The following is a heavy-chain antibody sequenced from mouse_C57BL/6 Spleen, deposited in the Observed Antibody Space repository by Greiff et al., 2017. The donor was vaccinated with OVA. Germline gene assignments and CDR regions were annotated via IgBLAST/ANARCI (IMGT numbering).Heavy chain of an antibody. Sequence: QVQLQQSGPELAKPGASVKISCKASGYAFSSSWMNWVKQRPGKGLEWIGRIYPGDGDTNYNVKFKGKATLTADKSSSTAYMQLSSLTSEDSAVYFCARSNWDGNAMDYWGQGTSVTVSS. CDR3: ARSNWDGNAMDY. J-gene: IGHJ4*01. V-gene: IGHV1-82*01. D-gene: IGHD4-1*02. CDR1: GYAFSSSW. CDR2: IYPGDGDT.